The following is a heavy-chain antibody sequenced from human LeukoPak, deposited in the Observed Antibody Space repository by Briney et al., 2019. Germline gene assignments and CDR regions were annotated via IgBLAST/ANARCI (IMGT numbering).Heavy chain of an antibody. J-gene: IGHJ5*02. CDR1: GFTFSSYG. D-gene: IGHD6-19*01. Sequence: GGSLRLSCAASGFTFSSYGMHWVRQAPGKGLEWVAVISYDGSNKYYADSVKGRFTISRDNSKNTLYLQMNSLRAEDTAVYYCAKDWASGVAADSWFDPWGQGTLVTVSS. CDR3: AKDWASGVAADSWFDP. V-gene: IGHV3-30*18. CDR2: ISYDGSNK.